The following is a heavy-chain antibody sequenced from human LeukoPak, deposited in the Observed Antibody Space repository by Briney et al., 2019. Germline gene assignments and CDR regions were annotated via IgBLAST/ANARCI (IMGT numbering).Heavy chain of an antibody. Sequence: PGGSLRLSCAASGFTFDDYAMHWVRQAPGKGLEWVSLISWDGGSTYYADPVKGRFTISRDNSKNSLYLQMNSLRAEDTALYYCAKDSGPGFLEWFPDYWGQGTLVTVSS. V-gene: IGHV3-43D*03. CDR1: GFTFDDYA. J-gene: IGHJ4*02. CDR3: AKDSGPGFLEWFPDY. D-gene: IGHD3-3*01. CDR2: ISWDGGST.